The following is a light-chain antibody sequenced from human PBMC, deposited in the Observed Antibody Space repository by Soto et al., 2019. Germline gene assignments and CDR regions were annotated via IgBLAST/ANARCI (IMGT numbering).Light chain of an antibody. CDR1: QDINNY. V-gene: IGKV1-16*01. CDR3: QQYNTYWT. CDR2: DAL. Sequence: EIQVTHSPFSLSASVGDRVTITCQASQDINNYLNWYQLKPGKAPKVLIYDALNLESGVPSRFSGSGSGTEFTLTISSLKPDDFATYYCQQYNTYWTFGQGTKVDIK. J-gene: IGKJ1*01.